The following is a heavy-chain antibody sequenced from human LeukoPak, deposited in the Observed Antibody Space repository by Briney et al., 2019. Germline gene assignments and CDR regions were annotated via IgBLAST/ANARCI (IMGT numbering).Heavy chain of an antibody. J-gene: IGHJ6*02. D-gene: IGHD3-3*01. Sequence: SVKVSCKASGSTFSSYAISWVRQAPGQGLEWMGGIIPIFGTANYAQKFQGRVTITADESTSTAYMELSSLRSEDTAVYYCASSSDYDFWSGYSGYYGMDVWGQGTTVTVSS. CDR3: ASSSDYDFWSGYSGYYGMDV. CDR2: IIPIFGTA. V-gene: IGHV1-69*13. CDR1: GSTFSSYA.